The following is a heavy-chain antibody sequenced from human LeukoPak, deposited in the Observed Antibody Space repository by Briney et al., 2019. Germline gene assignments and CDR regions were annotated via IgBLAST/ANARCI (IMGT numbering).Heavy chain of an antibody. J-gene: IGHJ6*02. CDR3: AKDIGKRHLELRFLEWLGDYYYGMDV. CDR1: GFTFDDYA. V-gene: IGHV3-9*01. Sequence: GGSLRLSCAASGFTFDDYAMRWVRQAPGKGLEWVSGISWNSGSIGYADSVKGRFTISRDNAKNSLYLQMNSLRAEDTALYYCAKDIGKRHLELRFLEWLGDYYYGMDVWGQGTTVTVSS. CDR2: ISWNSGSI. D-gene: IGHD3-3*01.